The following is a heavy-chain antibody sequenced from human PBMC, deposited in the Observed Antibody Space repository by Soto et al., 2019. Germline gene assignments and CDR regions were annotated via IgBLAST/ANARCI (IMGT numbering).Heavy chain of an antibody. CDR2: IYHSGST. Sequence: QVQLQESGPGLVKPSQTLSLTCTVSGDSISRGGYYWNWLRQHPRKGLEWIGYIYHSGSTIYNPSRKSRVTISVDTSKSRLYLEWSNVTAADTAVYYCASDGAGAYGLGWFDPWGQGILVTVSS. CDR3: ASDGAGAYGLGWFDP. CDR1: GDSISRGGYY. D-gene: IGHD3-10*01. V-gene: IGHV4-31*03. J-gene: IGHJ5*02.